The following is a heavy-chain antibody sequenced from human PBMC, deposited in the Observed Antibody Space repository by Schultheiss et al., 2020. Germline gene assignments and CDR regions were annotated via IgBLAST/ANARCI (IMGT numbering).Heavy chain of an antibody. Sequence: GGSLRLSCTASGFTFGDYAMSWFRQAPGKGLEWVSAISGSGGSTYYADSVKGRFTISRDNSQNTLYLQMSSLRAEDTAVYYCVKLVGSSGYFDAFDIWGQGTMVTVSS. J-gene: IGHJ3*02. CDR1: GFTFGDYA. CDR3: VKLVGSSGYFDAFDI. CDR2: ISGSGGST. V-gene: IGHV3-23*01. D-gene: IGHD3-22*01.